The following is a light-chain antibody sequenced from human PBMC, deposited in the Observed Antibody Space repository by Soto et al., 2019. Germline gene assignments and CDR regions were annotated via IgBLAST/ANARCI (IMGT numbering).Light chain of an antibody. J-gene: IGKJ4*01. CDR1: QSVSSD. CDR2: GAF. V-gene: IGKV3-15*01. Sequence: EIVMTQSPATLSMFPVERATLSCRASQSVSSDLGWYQQKPGQAPRLLIHGAFIRAAGVSARFSGSGSGTEFTLTLSSLQSEDSAVYYCQQYHDWALTCGGGTKVEIQ. CDR3: QQYHDWALT.